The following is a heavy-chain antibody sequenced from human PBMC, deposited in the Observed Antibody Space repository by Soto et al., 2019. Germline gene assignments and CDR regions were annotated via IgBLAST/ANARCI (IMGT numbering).Heavy chain of an antibody. Sequence: EVQLVESGGGLVQPGGSLRLSFEASGFSVSSNYMYWVRQAPGKGLECVSVIYSGGSTDHADSVKDRFTISRDNSKNTLYLQMNSLRAEDTAVYYCARRHYYGSDWGQGTLVTVSS. J-gene: IGHJ4*02. V-gene: IGHV3-66*04. D-gene: IGHD3-10*01. CDR1: GFSVSSNY. CDR2: IYSGGST. CDR3: ARRHYYGSD.